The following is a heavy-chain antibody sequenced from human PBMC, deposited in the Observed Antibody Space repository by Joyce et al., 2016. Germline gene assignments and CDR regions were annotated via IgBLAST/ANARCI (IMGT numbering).Heavy chain of an antibody. V-gene: IGHV3-23*01. J-gene: IGHJ6*02. D-gene: IGHD2/OR15-2a*01. Sequence: EVQVLESGGGLVQSGGSLRLSCAASELTFSSYAMTWVRQAPGKGLEWVSAISGSGGSTHYADSVKGRFTISRDNSKNTLYLQMNSLRAEDTAIYYCAKLLYAQYYYGMDVWGQGTTVTVSS. CDR2: ISGSGGST. CDR1: ELTFSSYA. CDR3: AKLLYAQYYYGMDV.